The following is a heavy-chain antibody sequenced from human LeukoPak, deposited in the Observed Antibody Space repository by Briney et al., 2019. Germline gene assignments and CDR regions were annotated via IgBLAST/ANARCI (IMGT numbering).Heavy chain of an antibody. CDR3: ARGKPLYGMDV. CDR1: GFTFSSYG. J-gene: IGHJ6*02. CDR2: ISYDGSNK. Sequence: PGGSLRLSCAASGFTFSSYGMHWVRQAPGKGLEWVAVISYDGSNKYYADSVKGRFTISRDNSKNTLYLQMNSLRAEDTAVYYCARGKPLYGMDVWGQGTTVTVSS. V-gene: IGHV3-30*03.